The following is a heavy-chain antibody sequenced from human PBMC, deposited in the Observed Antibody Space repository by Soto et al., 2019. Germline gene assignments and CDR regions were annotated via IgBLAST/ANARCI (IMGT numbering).Heavy chain of an antibody. CDR1: GFTFSSYA. CDR2: ISYDGSNK. CDR3: ARTAPFYGMDV. Sequence: HLGGSLRLSCAASGFTFSSYAMHWVRQAPGKGLEWVAVISYDGSNKYYAGSVKGRFTISRDNSKNTLYLQMNSLRAEDTAVYYCARTAPFYGMDVWGQGTTVTVSS. J-gene: IGHJ6*02. V-gene: IGHV3-30-3*01.